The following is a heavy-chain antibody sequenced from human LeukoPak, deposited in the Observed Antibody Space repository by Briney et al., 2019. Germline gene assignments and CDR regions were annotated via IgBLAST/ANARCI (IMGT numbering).Heavy chain of an antibody. CDR3: ARRSTPKSAFDI. D-gene: IGHD2-15*01. CDR2: VIPSGST. Sequence: SETLSLTCVVYGGSFSGYSWSWIRQPPGKGLEWIGEVIPSGSTNYNPSLKSRVTISVDRSKNQFSLKLSSVTAADTAVYYCARRSTPKSAFDIWGQGTMVTVSS. V-gene: IGHV4-34*12. CDR1: GGSFSGYS. J-gene: IGHJ3*02.